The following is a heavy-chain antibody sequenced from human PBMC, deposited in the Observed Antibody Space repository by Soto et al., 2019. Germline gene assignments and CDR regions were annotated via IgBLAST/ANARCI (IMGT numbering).Heavy chain of an antibody. CDR2: ISAYNGNT. Sequence: ASVKVSCKASGYTFTSYGISWVRQAPGQGLEWMGWISAYNGNTNYAQKLQGRVTMTTDTSTSTAYMVLRSLRSDDTAVYDCARSSAHGGSYYGEGFAYWRRGTLLTVS. CDR1: GYTFTSYG. V-gene: IGHV1-18*04. J-gene: IGHJ4*02. CDR3: ARSSAHGGSYYGEGFAY. D-gene: IGHD1-26*01.